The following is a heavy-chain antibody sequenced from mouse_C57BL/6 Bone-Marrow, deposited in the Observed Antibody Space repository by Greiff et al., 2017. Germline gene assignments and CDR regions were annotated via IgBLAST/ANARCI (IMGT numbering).Heavy chain of an antibody. CDR1: GFNIKDYY. Sequence: VQLQQSGAELVRPGASVKLSCTASGFNIKDYYMHWVKQRPEQGLEWIGRIDPEDGDTEYAPKFQGKATMTADTSSNTAYLQLSSLTPEDTAVYYCTSHYYGTPEWFGYWGQGTLVTVSA. CDR2: IDPEDGDT. D-gene: IGHD1-1*01. J-gene: IGHJ3*01. V-gene: IGHV14-1*01. CDR3: TSHYYGTPEWFGY.